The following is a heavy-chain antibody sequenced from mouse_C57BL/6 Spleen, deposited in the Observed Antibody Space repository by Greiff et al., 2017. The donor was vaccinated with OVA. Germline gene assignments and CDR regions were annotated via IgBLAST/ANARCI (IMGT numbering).Heavy chain of an antibody. Sequence: QVQLKQSGAELVRPGASVKLSCKASGYTFTDYYINWVKQRPGQGLEWIARIYPGSGNTYYNEKFKGKATLTAEKSSSTAYMQLSSLTSEDSAVYFCAKGDGYHWYFDVWGTGTTVTVSS. D-gene: IGHD2-3*01. J-gene: IGHJ1*03. V-gene: IGHV1-76*01. CDR1: GYTFTDYY. CDR3: AKGDGYHWYFDV. CDR2: IYPGSGNT.